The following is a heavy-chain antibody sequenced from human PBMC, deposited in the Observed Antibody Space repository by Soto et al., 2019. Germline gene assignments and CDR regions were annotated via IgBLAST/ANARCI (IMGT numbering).Heavy chain of an antibody. J-gene: IGHJ4*02. Sequence: SETLSLTCTVSGGSISSGDYYWSWIRQPPGKGLEWIGYIYYSGSTYYNPSLKSRVTISVDTSKNQFSLNLSSVTAADTAVYYCARATYSGYTFDYWGQGTLVTVSS. CDR1: GGSISSGDYY. V-gene: IGHV4-30-4*01. CDR2: IYYSGST. D-gene: IGHD5-12*01. CDR3: ARATYSGYTFDY.